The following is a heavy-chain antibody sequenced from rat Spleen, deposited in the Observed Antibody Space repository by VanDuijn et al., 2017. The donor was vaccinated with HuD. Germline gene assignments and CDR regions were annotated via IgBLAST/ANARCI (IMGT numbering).Heavy chain of an antibody. J-gene: IGHJ3*01. D-gene: IGHD1-1*01. V-gene: IGHV5S13*01. CDR1: GFTFSNFD. CDR3: VRPAGTVVPNWFVY. CDR2: ISPSGVT. Sequence: EVQLVESDGGLVQPGRSLKLSCAASGFTFSNFDMAWVRQAPTKGLEWVTSISPSGVTYYRDSVKGRFTISRDNAENTLSLQMDSLRSEDTATYFCVRPAGTVVPNWFVYWGQGTLVTVSS.